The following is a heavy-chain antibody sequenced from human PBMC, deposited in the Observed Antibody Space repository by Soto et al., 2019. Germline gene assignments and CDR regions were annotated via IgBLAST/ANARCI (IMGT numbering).Heavy chain of an antibody. CDR2: INVYNGDR. CDR3: ARLQLGGDRMLNWFDP. Sequence: QVKVVQSGPELKKPGASVKVSCKAQGYIFTKYGIGWVRQAPGHGLEWKGLINVYNGDRKVAQKFQDRVSMTTDTATDTAYMELKSLRSGDTAVYYCARLQLGGDRMLNWFDPWGQGTLVTVSS. J-gene: IGHJ5*02. V-gene: IGHV1-18*01. D-gene: IGHD2-21*02. CDR1: GYIFTKYG.